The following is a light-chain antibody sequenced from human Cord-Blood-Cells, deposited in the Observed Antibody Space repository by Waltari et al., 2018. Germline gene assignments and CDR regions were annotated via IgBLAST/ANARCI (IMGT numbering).Light chain of an antibody. V-gene: IGKV1-5*03. CDR1: QSISNW. J-gene: IGKJ1*01. CDR3: QQYNSYSGT. Sequence: DIQMTQSPSTLSASVGDRVTITCRASQSISNWLAWYQQKPGKAPKLLIYKASSLESGVPSRFSGSGSGTEFTLTINSLQPDDFATYYCQQYNSYSGTFGQGTKVEIK. CDR2: KAS.